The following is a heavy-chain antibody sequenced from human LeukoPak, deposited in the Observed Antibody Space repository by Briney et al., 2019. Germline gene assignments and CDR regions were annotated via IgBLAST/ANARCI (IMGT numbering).Heavy chain of an antibody. V-gene: IGHV4-4*07. J-gene: IGHJ4*02. Sequence: SETLSLTCTVSGGSISSYYWSWIRQPAGKGLEWIGRIYTSGSTNYSPSLKSRVTMSVDTSKNQFSLKLSSVTAADTAVYYCARGGPSSGWFRGRYFDYWGQGTLVTVSS. D-gene: IGHD6-19*01. CDR2: IYTSGST. CDR1: GGSISSYY. CDR3: ARGGPSSGWFRGRYFDY.